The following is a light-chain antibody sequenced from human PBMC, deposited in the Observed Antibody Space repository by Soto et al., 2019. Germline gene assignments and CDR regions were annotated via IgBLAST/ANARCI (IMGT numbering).Light chain of an antibody. Sequence: DIQMTHSPSTLSASVGDIVTITCRASQSISSWLAWYQQKPGKAPKLLIYDASSLESGVPSRFSGSGSGTEFNLTISSLQPDDFATYYCQQYNSYWTFGQGTKVDIK. J-gene: IGKJ1*01. CDR1: QSISSW. CDR3: QQYNSYWT. V-gene: IGKV1-5*01. CDR2: DAS.